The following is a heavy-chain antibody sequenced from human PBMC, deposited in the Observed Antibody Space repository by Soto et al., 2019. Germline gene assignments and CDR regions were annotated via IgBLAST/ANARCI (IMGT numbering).Heavy chain of an antibody. Sequence: EVQLVESGGGLVEPGGSLRLSCAASGFSFNYAWMTWVRQAPGKGPEWVGRIKSKNEGGTKDYAAPVKGRFTISRDDSKNTEYLQMNSRKTEDTAEYYCTTDRPFTSGGVIVTWGQGTMVTVSS. CDR1: GFSFNYAW. CDR2: IKSKNEGGTK. CDR3: TTDRPFTSGGVIVT. J-gene: IGHJ3*01. D-gene: IGHD3-16*02. V-gene: IGHV3-15*01.